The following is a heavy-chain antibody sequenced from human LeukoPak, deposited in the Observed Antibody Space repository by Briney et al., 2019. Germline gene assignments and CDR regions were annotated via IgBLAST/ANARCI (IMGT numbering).Heavy chain of an antibody. V-gene: IGHV4-39*01. CDR2: IYYSGST. D-gene: IGHD3-16*01. Sequence: PSETLSLTCTVSGGSISSSSYYWGWIRQPPGKGLEWIGSIYYSGSTYYNPSLKSRVTISVDTSKNQFSLKLSSVTAADTAVYYCARFVPALMTTSGGHTADWGQGTLVTVSS. CDR3: ARFVPALMTTSGGHTAD. CDR1: GGSISSSSYY. J-gene: IGHJ4*02.